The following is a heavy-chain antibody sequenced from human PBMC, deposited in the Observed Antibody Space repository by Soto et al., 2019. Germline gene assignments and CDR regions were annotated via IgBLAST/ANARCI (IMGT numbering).Heavy chain of an antibody. J-gene: IGHJ4*02. V-gene: IGHV1-3*05. CDR2: INAGNGNT. Sequence: QVQLVQSGAEEKKPGASVKVSCKASGYTFTSYAMHWVRQAPGQRLEWMGWINAGNGNTKYSQKFQGRVTITRDTSASTAYMELSSLISEDTAVYYCARIIVVVTALDYWGQGTLVTVSS. CDR1: GYTFTSYA. CDR3: ARIIVVVTALDY. D-gene: IGHD2-21*02.